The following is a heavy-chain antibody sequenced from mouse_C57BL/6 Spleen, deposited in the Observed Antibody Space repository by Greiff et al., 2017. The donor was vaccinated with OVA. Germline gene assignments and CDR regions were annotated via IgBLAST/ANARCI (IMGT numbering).Heavy chain of an antibody. J-gene: IGHJ3*01. CDR1: GYSITSGYD. CDR3: ARGNGYDGFAY. V-gene: IGHV3-1*01. Sequence: DVKLQESGPGMVKPSQSLSLTCTVTGYSITSGYDWHWIRHFPGNKLEWMGYISYSGSTNYNPSLKSRISITHDTSKNHFFLKLNSVTTEDTATYYCARGNGYDGFAYWGQGTLVTVSA. CDR2: ISYSGST. D-gene: IGHD2-2*01.